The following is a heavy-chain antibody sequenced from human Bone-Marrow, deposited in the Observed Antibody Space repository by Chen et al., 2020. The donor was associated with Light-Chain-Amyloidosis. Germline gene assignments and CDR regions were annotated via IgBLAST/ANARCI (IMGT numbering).Heavy chain of an antibody. CDR3: ARGRSYYYGLGKIDY. CDR2: INDAENT. V-gene: IGHV4-34*01. CDR1: GGSFSGYY. Sequence: QVQLQESGPGLLRPSETLSLTCAVYGGSFSGYYWTWIRQPPGKGLEWIGEINDAENTNYNPPLRRRVTISLDTSKNHFSLNLTSVTAADTAVYYCARGRSYYYGLGKIDYWGQGSLVIVSS. D-gene: IGHD3-10*01. J-gene: IGHJ4*02.